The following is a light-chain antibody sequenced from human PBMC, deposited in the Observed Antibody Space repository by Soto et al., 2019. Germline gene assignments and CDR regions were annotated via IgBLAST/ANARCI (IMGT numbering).Light chain of an antibody. CDR2: KAS. CDR1: QSISSW. Sequence: DIQMTQSPSTLSASVGDRVTITCRASQSISSWLDWYQQRPGKAPKLLIYKASNLESGVPSRFSGSGSGTELTLTISSLHPDEFATDYCPRYYTYPWTVGPGTKVEI. CDR3: PRYYTYPWT. J-gene: IGKJ1*01. V-gene: IGKV1-5*03.